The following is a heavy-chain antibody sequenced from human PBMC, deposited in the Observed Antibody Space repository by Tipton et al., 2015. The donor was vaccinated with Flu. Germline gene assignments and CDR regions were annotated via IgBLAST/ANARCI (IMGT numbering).Heavy chain of an antibody. CDR3: ARDFGSSDV. CDR2: ISSSGSTI. D-gene: IGHD3-10*01. J-gene: IGHJ6*02. Sequence: QLVQSGGGLVQPGGSLRLPCAASGFTFSSYEMNWVRQAPGKGLEWVSYISSSGSTIYYADSVKGRFTISRDNAKNSLYLQMNSLGAEDTAVYYCARDFGSSDVWGQGTTVTVSS. CDR1: GFTFSSYE. V-gene: IGHV3-48*03.